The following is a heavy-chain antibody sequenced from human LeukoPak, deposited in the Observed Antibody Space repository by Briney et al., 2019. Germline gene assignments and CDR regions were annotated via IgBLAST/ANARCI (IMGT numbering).Heavy chain of an antibody. CDR2: ISGSGGST. D-gene: IGHD3-22*01. CDR1: GFPFSSYG. V-gene: IGHV3-23*01. Sequence: GGSLRLSCAASGFPFSSYGMSWVRQAPGKGLEWVSDISGSGGSTYYVDSVKGRFTISRDNSKNTLYLQMNSLRAEDTAVYYCAKRSQYRSGYCDYWGQGTLVTVSS. CDR3: AKRSQYRSGYCDY. J-gene: IGHJ4*02.